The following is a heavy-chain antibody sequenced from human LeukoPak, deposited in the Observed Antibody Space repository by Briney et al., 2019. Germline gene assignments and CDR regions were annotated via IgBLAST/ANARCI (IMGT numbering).Heavy chain of an antibody. CDR3: ASLAAADPPEVWFDP. Sequence: SETLSLTCAVYGGSFSGYYWSWIRQPPGKGLEWIGEINHSGSTIYNPSLKSRVTISVDTSKNQFSLKLSSVTAADTAVYYCASLAAADPPEVWFDPWGQGTLVTVSP. J-gene: IGHJ5*02. V-gene: IGHV4-34*01. CDR1: GGSFSGYY. D-gene: IGHD6-13*01. CDR2: INHSGST.